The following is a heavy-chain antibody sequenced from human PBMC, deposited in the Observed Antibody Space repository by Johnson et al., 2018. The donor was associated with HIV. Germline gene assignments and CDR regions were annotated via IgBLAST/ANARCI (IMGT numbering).Heavy chain of an antibody. CDR2: IWYDGSNK. CDR3: ARACRDGYTCDVFDS. D-gene: IGHD5-24*01. J-gene: IGHJ3*02. CDR1: GFTFSSYA. Sequence: QVQLVESGGGLVQPGGSLRLSCAASGFTFSSYAMHWVRQAPGKGLEWVAVIWYDGSNKYYADSVKGRFTISRDNSKNTLYLQMNSLRAEDTAVYYCARACRDGYTCDVFDSWGQGTMVTVSS. V-gene: IGHV3-33*08.